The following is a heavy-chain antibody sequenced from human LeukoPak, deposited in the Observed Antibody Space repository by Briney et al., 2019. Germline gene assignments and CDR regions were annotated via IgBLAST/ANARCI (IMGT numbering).Heavy chain of an antibody. CDR1: GFNLSNYG. Sequence: PGGSLRLSCVVSGFNLSNYGMNWVRQAPGKGLEWVSSINRSSIHIYYGDSVKGRFTISRDNAKNSLYLQMNSLRAEDTAVYYCARVPDFWSGYYVDHWGQGTLVTVSS. D-gene: IGHD3-3*01. CDR2: INRSSIHI. CDR3: ARVPDFWSGYYVDH. V-gene: IGHV3-21*01. J-gene: IGHJ4*02.